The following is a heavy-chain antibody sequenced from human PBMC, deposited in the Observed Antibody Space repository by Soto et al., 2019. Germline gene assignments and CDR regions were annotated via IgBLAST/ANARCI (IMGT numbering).Heavy chain of an antibody. J-gene: IGHJ6*02. CDR1: GFTFSSYA. D-gene: IGHD3-10*01. V-gene: IGHV3-23*01. Sequence: GGSLRLSCAASGFTFSSYAMSWVRQAPGKGLEWVSAISGSCGSTYYADSVKGRFTISRDNSKNTLYLQMNSRRAEDTAVYYCAKNRGGKYGMDVWGQGTTVTVSS. CDR2: ISGSCGST. CDR3: AKNRGGKYGMDV.